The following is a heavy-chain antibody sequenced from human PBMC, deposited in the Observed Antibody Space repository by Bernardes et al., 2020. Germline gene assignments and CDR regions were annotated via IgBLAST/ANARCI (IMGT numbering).Heavy chain of an antibody. D-gene: IGHD6-13*01. J-gene: IGHJ4*02. CDR2: ISGSGDRT. Sequence: GYLSPPRAAAGFTFIRYAMTWVRPAPGKGLEWVSGISGSGDRTYYADSVKGRFTISRDNSKNTLYLQMNSLRAEDTAVYYCTKRGQLVSWTEAADYWGQGTLVTVSS. CDR1: GFTFIRYA. V-gene: IGHV3-23*01. CDR3: TKRGQLVSWTEAADY.